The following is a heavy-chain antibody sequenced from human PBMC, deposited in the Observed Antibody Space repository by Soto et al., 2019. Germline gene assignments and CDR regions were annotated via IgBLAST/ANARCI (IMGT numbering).Heavy chain of an antibody. J-gene: IGHJ5*02. CDR2: INPDAGAT. V-gene: IGHV1-46*01. Sequence: QVQLVQSGAEVKKPGASVTVSCKASAYSFTTYHIHWVRQAPGQGLEWMGLINPDAGATNYAQRFQGRLRLTRDTSTSTVYMELRSLTFDDTAVYYCARGDIVLVPASEGNWCDPWGQGTLVTVSS. CDR1: AYSFTTYH. CDR3: ARGDIVLVPASEGNWCDP. D-gene: IGHD2-2*01.